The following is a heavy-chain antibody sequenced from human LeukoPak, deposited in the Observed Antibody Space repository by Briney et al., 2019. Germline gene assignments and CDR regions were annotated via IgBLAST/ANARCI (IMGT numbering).Heavy chain of an antibody. V-gene: IGHV4-39*01. CDR3: ARRLLWFGDPRGWFGP. J-gene: IGHJ5*02. Sequence: SETLSLTCTVSGGSISSSSYYWGWIRQPPGKGLEWIGSIYYSGSTYYNPSLKSRVTIPVDTSKNQFSLKLSSVTAADTAVYYCARRLLWFGDPRGWFGPWGQGTLVTVSS. D-gene: IGHD3-10*01. CDR2: IYYSGST. CDR1: GGSISSSSYY.